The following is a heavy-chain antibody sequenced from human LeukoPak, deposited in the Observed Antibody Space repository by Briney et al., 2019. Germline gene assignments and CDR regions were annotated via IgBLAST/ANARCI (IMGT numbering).Heavy chain of an antibody. CDR3: AREGAYGSGTYGAGDY. V-gene: IGHV3-74*01. D-gene: IGHD3-10*01. J-gene: IGHJ4*02. CDR2: ITTDGSNT. Sequence: PGGSLRLSCAASGFPFSSYWMHWVRHAPGKGLVWVSRITTDGSNTTYAASVKGRFTISRDNAKNTVYLQMNSLRVDDTAVYYCAREGAYGSGTYGAGDYWGQGILVTVSS. CDR1: GFPFSSYW.